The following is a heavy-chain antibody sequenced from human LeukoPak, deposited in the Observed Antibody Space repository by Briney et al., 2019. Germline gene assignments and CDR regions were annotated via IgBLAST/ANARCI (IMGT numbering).Heavy chain of an antibody. V-gene: IGHV3-48*01. D-gene: IGHD1-26*01. J-gene: IGHJ3*02. Sequence: GGSLRLSCAASGFTFSSYSMNWVRQAPGKGLDWVSYISSSSSTIYYADSVKGRFTISRDNAKNSLYLQMNSLRAEDTDVYYCARDVGASAPDAFDIWGQGTMVTVSS. CDR2: ISSSSSTI. CDR3: ARDVGASAPDAFDI. CDR1: GFTFSSYS.